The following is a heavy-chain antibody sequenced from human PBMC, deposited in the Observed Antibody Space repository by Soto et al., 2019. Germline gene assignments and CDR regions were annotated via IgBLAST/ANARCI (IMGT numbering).Heavy chain of an antibody. D-gene: IGHD2-21*02. CDR1: GFTFSSCT. CDR3: PVGSGGACHQHYGMDV. J-gene: IGHJ6*02. Sequence: EVHLGESGGGLVKRGGCVRPCCAVSGFTFSSCTMNWVRQAPGKGLEWVSFISPSTSHIYYADSVKRRFTSYRHNAKNSRFTKMRSLGAEDAAAYSCPVGSGGACHQHYGMDVWGPGTTVTVSS. CDR2: ISPSTSHI. V-gene: IGHV3-21*01.